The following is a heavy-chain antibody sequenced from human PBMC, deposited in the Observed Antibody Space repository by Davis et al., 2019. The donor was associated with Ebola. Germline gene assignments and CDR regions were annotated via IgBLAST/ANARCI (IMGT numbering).Heavy chain of an antibody. Sequence: SETLSLTCAVSGGSISSSNWWSWVRQPPGKGLEWIGEIYHSGSTNYNPSLKSRVTISVDKSKNQFSLKLSSVTAADTAVYYCARVRGVRIVVVPAAMRFDYWGQGTLVTVSS. CDR1: GGSISSSNW. D-gene: IGHD2-2*01. J-gene: IGHJ4*02. CDR3: ARVRGVRIVVVPAAMRFDY. V-gene: IGHV4-4*02. CDR2: IYHSGST.